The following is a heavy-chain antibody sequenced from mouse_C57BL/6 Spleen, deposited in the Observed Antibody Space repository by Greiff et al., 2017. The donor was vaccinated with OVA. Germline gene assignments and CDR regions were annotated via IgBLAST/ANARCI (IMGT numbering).Heavy chain of an antibody. J-gene: IGHJ3*01. D-gene: IGHD1-1*01. CDR2: INYDGSST. V-gene: IGHV5-16*01. CDR3: ARVDYYGSFAY. Sequence: EVQRVESEGGLVQPGSFMKLSCTASGFTFSDYYMAWVRQVPEKGLEWVANINYDGSSTYYLDSLKSRFIISRDNAKNILYLQMSSLKSEDTATYYCARVDYYGSFAYWGQGTLVTVSA. CDR1: GFTFSDYY.